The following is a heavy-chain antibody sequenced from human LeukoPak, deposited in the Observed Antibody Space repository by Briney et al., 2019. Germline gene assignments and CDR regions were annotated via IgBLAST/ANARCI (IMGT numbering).Heavy chain of an antibody. CDR3: ARGCSSTSCYQQRWFDP. CDR1: GYTFTSYA. V-gene: IGHV1-3*03. J-gene: IGHJ5*02. D-gene: IGHD2-2*01. Sequence: ASVTVSCKASGYTFTSYAMHWVRQAPGQRLEWMGWINAGNGNTKYSQEFQGRVTITRDTSASTAYMELSSLRSEDMAVYYCARGCSSTSCYQQRWFDPWGQGTLVTVSS. CDR2: INAGNGNT.